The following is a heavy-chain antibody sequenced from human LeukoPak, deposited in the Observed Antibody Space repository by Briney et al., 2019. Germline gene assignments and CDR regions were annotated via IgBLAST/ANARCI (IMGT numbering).Heavy chain of an antibody. Sequence: GGSLKLSCTTSGFTFGDYAMTWVRQAPGKGLEWVGFIRSTVYGGTPEYAASVKGRFTISRDDSKGIAYLKMNSLKTEDTAVYYCTRDQTPYYWGQGTLVTVSS. J-gene: IGHJ4*02. V-gene: IGHV3-49*04. CDR3: TRDQTPYY. CDR2: IRSTVYGGTP. CDR1: GFTFGDYA.